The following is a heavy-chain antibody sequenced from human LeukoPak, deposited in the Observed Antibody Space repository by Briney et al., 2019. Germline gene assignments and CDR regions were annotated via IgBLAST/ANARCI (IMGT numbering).Heavy chain of an antibody. J-gene: IGHJ1*01. CDR2: VNFDGRDT. V-gene: IGHV3-74*01. Sequence: PGGSLRLSCAASGFTFSGSWMHSARQAPGKEMVCVSRVNFDGRDTRCADSVDGRFTNSRPNAKNTLYLQMNSLRAEDTAAYSCAREFWSGGSCPFQHWGQGTLVTVSS. CDR1: GFTFSGSW. D-gene: IGHD2-15*01. CDR3: AREFWSGGSCPFQH.